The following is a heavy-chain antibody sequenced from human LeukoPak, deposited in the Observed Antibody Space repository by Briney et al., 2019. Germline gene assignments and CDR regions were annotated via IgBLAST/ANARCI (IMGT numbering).Heavy chain of an antibody. CDR3: ARIRYNWNFDY. Sequence: GGSLRLSCAASGFTFSSYEMNWVRQAPEKGLEWVSYISSSGSTIYYADSVKGRFTISRDNAKNSLYLQMNSLRAEDTAVYYCARIRYNWNFDYWGQGTLVTVSS. CDR2: ISSSGSTI. CDR1: GFTFSSYE. D-gene: IGHD1-20*01. J-gene: IGHJ4*02. V-gene: IGHV3-48*03.